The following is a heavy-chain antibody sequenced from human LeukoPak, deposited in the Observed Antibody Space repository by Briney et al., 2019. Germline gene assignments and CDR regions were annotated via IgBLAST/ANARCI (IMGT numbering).Heavy chain of an antibody. J-gene: IGHJ6*04. CDR3: VRDTGYNKYGMDV. D-gene: IGHD1-14*01. Sequence: GRSLRLSCAASGFTFTMFGFHWVRQAPGKGLEWVSVIWFDGSKTYYADSVKGRFTISRDTSQNTVFLQMNSLRAEDTAVYYCVRDTGYNKYGMDVWGKGTTVTVSS. V-gene: IGHV3-33*01. CDR1: GFTFTMFG. CDR2: IWFDGSKT.